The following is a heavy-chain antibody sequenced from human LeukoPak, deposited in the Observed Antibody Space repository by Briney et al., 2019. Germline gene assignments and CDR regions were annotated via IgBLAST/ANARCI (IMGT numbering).Heavy chain of an antibody. V-gene: IGHV3-30*18. D-gene: IGHD2-15*01. CDR3: AKTPAALWYSPMDV. CDR1: GFTFSSYG. Sequence: GSLRLSCAASGFTFSSYGIHWVRQAPGKGLEWVAVISYDGSNKYYADSVKGRFTISRDNSKNTLYLQMNSLRAEDTAVYYCAKTPAALWYSPMDVWGQGTTVTVSS. J-gene: IGHJ6*02. CDR2: ISYDGSNK.